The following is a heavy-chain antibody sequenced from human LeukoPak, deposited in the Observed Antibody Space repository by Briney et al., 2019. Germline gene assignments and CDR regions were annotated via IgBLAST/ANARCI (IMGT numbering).Heavy chain of an antibody. D-gene: IGHD3-10*01. V-gene: IGHV4-39*07. CDR1: GGSISSSSYY. CDR3: ARAKLMVRGVIRAFDI. CDR2: IYYSGST. Sequence: PSGTLSLTCVVSGGSISSSSYYWGWIRQPPGKGLEWIGSIYYSGSTYYNPSLKSRVTISVDTSKNRFSLKLSSVTAADTAVYYCARAKLMVRGVIRAFDIWGQGTMVTVSS. J-gene: IGHJ3*02.